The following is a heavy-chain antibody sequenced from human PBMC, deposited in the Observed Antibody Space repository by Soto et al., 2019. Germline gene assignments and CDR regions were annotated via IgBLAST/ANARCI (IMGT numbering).Heavy chain of an antibody. V-gene: IGHV5-51*01. CDR1: GYSFTSYW. Sequence: PGESLKISCKGSGYSFTSYWIGWVRQMPGKGLEWMGIIYPGDSDTRYSPSFQGQVTISADKSISTAYLQWSSLKASDTAMYYCARHDRRGLVVPAAMGYYYGMDVWGQGTTVTVSS. CDR3: ARHDRRGLVVPAAMGYYYGMDV. J-gene: IGHJ6*02. D-gene: IGHD2-2*01. CDR2: IYPGDSDT.